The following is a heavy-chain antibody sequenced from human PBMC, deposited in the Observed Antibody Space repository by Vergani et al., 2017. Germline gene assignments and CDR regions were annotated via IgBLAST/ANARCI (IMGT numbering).Heavy chain of an antibody. Sequence: QITLRESGPTLVQPTQTLTLTCAFSGFSLTTGGEGVGWIRHPPGRALEWLAFVYWNDDERYSPSLKSRVTITKDTSKNEVILTMATMDPVDTATYYCVHRLGYFDWDGGFDVWGPGTMVTVSS. V-gene: IGHV2-5*01. CDR2: VYWNDDE. CDR1: GFSLTTGGEG. J-gene: IGHJ3*01. D-gene: IGHD3-9*01. CDR3: VHRLGYFDWDGGFDV.